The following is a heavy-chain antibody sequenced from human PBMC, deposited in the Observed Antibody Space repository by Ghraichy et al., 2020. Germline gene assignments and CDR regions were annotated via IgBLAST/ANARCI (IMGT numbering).Heavy chain of an antibody. D-gene: IGHD5-12*01. CDR3: ARDDGRGSCCVY. J-gene: IGHJ4*02. Sequence: ASVKVSCKASGYTFTTYGFSWVRQAPGQGLEWMGWISGRNDRAKYAQKVQGRVTMTTDSYTNTAYMELTSLTTDDTAVYYCARDDGRGSCCVYWGQGTLVTVSS. V-gene: IGHV1-18*01. CDR1: GYTFTTYG. CDR2: ISGRNDRA.